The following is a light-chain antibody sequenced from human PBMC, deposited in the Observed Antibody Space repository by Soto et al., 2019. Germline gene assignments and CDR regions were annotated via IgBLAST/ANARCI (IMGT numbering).Light chain of an antibody. J-gene: IGLJ2*01. V-gene: IGLV1-40*01. CDR2: GNN. CDR1: SSNIGAGYH. CDR3: QSYDSSLSGVL. Sequence: QSVLTQPPSVSGVPGQRVTISCTGSSSNIGAGYHVHWYQQFPGTAPKLLIYGNNNRPSGVPDRFSGSKSGTSASLAITGLQAEDEADYYCQSYDSSLSGVLFGGGTKLTVL.